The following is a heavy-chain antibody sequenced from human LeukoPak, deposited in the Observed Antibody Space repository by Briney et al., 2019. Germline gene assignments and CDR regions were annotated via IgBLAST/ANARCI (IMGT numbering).Heavy chain of an antibody. D-gene: IGHD6-13*01. CDR1: GFTFSNYG. CDR3: ANSPAAAADFDY. Sequence: GGSLRLSCAASGFTFSNYGMNWVRQAPGRGLEWVSYVSPTSSIISYLDSVKGRFTISRDNAKNSLYLQMNSLRDEDTAVYYCANSPAAAADFDYWGQGTLVTVSS. V-gene: IGHV3-48*02. CDR2: VSPTSSII. J-gene: IGHJ4*02.